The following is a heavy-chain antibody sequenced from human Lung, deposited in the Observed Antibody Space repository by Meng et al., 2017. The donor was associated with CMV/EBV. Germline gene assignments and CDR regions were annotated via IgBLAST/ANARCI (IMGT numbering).Heavy chain of an antibody. CDR1: GFTFSSYG. CDR2: IRYEGSNK. D-gene: IGHD2-2*01. CDR3: AKVVRLGYCSSTSCPARSDYYYGMDV. V-gene: IGHV3-30*02. J-gene: IGHJ6*04. Sequence: GGSLRLXCAASGFTFSSYGMHWVRQAPGKGLEGVAFIRYEGSNKYYADSVKGRFTISRDNSKNTLYLQMNSQRAEDTAVYYCAKVVRLGYCSSTSCPARSDYYYGMDVWGEGXLVTVSS.